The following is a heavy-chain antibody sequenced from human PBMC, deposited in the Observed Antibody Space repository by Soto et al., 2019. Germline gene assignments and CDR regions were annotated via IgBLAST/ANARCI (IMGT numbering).Heavy chain of an antibody. J-gene: IGHJ4*02. Sequence: EVQLVESGGGLVKPGGSLRLSCAVSGFIFSDFSMNWVRQAPGKGLEWVASIGSSGGNSFYADSVKGRFIISRDNAKTSLDLQINSLRAEDTAVYYCARESEDLTSNFDYWGQGTLVTVSS. V-gene: IGHV3-21*01. CDR3: ARESEDLTSNFDY. CDR1: GFIFSDFS. CDR2: IGSSGGNS.